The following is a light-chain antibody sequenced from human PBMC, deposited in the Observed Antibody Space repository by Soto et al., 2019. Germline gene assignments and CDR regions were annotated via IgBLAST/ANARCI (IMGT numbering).Light chain of an antibody. V-gene: IGLV2-11*01. CDR3: QSYDSSLSGYV. J-gene: IGLJ1*01. CDR1: SSDVGGYDS. CDR2: DVT. Sequence: QSVLTQPRSVSGSPGQSVTISCTGTSSDVGGYDSVSWYQQQPGKAPKLLIYDVTKRPSGVPNRFSGSKSGNTASLTISGLQAEDEADYYCQSYDSSLSGYVFGTGTKVTLL.